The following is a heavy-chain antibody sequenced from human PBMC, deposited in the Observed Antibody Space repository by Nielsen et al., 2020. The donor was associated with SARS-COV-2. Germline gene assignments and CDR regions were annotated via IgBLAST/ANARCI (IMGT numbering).Heavy chain of an antibody. J-gene: IGHJ4*02. CDR2: FDPEDGET. D-gene: IGHD3-9*01. Sequence: ASVKVSCKVSGYTLTELSMHWVRQAPGKGLEWMGGFDPEDGETIYAQKFQGRVTMTEDTSTDTAYMELSSLRSADTAVYYCATVIGSNVLRYFDWAYWGQGTLVNLS. V-gene: IGHV1-24*01. CDR1: GYTLTELS. CDR3: ATVIGSNVLRYFDWAY.